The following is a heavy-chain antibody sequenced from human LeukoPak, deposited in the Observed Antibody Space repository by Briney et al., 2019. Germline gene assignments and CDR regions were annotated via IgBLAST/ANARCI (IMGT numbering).Heavy chain of an antibody. CDR1: GGTFSSYA. J-gene: IGHJ5*02. D-gene: IGHD5-12*01. Sequence: SVKVSSKASGGTFSSYAIRRVRQAPGQGLEWRGGIIPIFGTANYAQKFQGRVTTTRDESTSTAYMELSSLRSEDTAVYYCARGLTITGDWFDPWGQGTLVTVST. CDR3: ARGLTITGDWFDP. V-gene: IGHV1-69*05. CDR2: IIPIFGTA.